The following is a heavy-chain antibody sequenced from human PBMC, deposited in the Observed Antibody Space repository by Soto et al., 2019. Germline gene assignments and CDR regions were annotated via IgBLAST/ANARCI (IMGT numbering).Heavy chain of an antibody. D-gene: IGHD1-26*01. CDR3: ASIPPSAVGATSEVDY. J-gene: IGHJ4*02. CDR1: GFTFSSNA. Sequence: HPGGSLRLSCTASGFTFSSNAMSWVRQAPGKGLVWVSRINGDGSSTSYADSVKGRFTISRDNAKNTLYLQMNSLRTEDTGVYYCASIPPSAVGATSEVDYWGQGILVTVSS. V-gene: IGHV3-74*01. CDR2: INGDGSST.